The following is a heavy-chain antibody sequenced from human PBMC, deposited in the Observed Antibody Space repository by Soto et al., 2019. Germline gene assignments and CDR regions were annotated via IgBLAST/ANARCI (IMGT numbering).Heavy chain of an antibody. CDR2: IFPTDSTT. V-gene: IGHV5-51*01. J-gene: IGHJ4*02. CDR3: ARAVVGYCSSGSCPAEF. D-gene: IGHD2-2*03. Sequence: PGESLKISCKGSGYSFASYWIGWVRQMPGKGLEWMGMIFPTDSTTTYSPSFQGQVTISADKSISTGYLQWSSLKASDTAMYYCARAVVGYCSSGSCPAEFWGQGTLVTVSS. CDR1: GYSFASYW.